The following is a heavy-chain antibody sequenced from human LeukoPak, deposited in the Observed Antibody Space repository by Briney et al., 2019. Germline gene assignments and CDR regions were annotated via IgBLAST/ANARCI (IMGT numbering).Heavy chain of an antibody. CDR1: GGSISSYY. Sequence: PSETLSLTCTVSGGSISSYYWSWIRQPPGKGLEWIGYIYYSGSTNYNPSLKSRVTISVDTSKNQFSLKLSSVTAADTAVYYCARDSVFYYGSGISNWFDPWGQGTLVTVSS. J-gene: IGHJ5*02. V-gene: IGHV4-59*12. CDR2: IYYSGST. CDR3: ARDSVFYYGSGISNWFDP. D-gene: IGHD3-10*01.